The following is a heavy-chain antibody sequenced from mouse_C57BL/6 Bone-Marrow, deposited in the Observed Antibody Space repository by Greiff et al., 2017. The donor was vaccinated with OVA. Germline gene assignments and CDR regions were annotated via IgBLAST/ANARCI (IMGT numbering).Heavy chain of an antibody. CDR1: GFTFTDYY. J-gene: IGHJ4*01. V-gene: IGHV7-3*01. Sequence: EVQRVESGGGLVQPGGSLSLSCAASGFTFTDYYMSWVRQPPGKALEWLGFIRNKANGYTTEYSASVKGRFTISRDNSQSILYLQMNALRAEDGATYYCARLVAKAMDYWGQGTSVTVSS. CDR2: IRNKANGYTT. D-gene: IGHD1-1*01. CDR3: ARLVAKAMDY.